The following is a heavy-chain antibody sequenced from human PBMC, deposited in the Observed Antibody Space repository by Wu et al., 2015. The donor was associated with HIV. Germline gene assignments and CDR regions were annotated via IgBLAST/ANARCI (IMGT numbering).Heavy chain of an antibody. CDR3: ARGTYYYDSSGYAYFDY. CDR1: GGTFSSYA. D-gene: IGHD3-22*01. CDR2: IIPIFGTA. J-gene: IGHJ4*02. V-gene: IGHV1-69*12. Sequence: QVQLVQSGAEVKKPGSSVKVSCKASGGTFSSYAISWVRQAPGQGLEWMGGIIPIFGTANYAQKFQGRVTITADESTSTAYMELSSLRSEDTAVYYCARGTYYYDSSGYAYFDYLGPGNPWSPS.